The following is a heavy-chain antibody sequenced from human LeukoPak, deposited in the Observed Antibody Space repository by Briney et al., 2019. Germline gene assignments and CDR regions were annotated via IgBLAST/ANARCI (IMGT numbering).Heavy chain of an antibody. V-gene: IGHV1-69*13. D-gene: IGHD2-2*01. J-gene: IGHJ6*03. CDR2: IIPIFGTA. Sequence: SVKVSCKASGGTFSSYAISWVRQAPGQGLEWMGGIIPIFGTANYAQKFQGRVTITAAESTSTAYMELSSLRSEDTAVYYCARDPRSSTSCRACYYYMDVWGKGTTVTVSS. CDR1: GGTFSSYA. CDR3: ARDPRSSTSCRACYYYMDV.